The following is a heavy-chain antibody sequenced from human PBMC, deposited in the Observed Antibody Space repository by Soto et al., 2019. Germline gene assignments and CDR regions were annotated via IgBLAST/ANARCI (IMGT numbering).Heavy chain of an antibody. CDR1: GFTFSSYD. CDR2: IGTAGDT. J-gene: IGHJ2*01. V-gene: IGHV3-13*01. D-gene: IGHD1-1*01. CDR3: ARGGRELEGAEGIWYFDL. Sequence: GGSLRLSCAASGFTFSSYDMHWVRQATGKGLEWVSAIGTAGDTYYPGSVKGRFTISRENAKNSLYLQMNSLRAEDTAVYYCARGGRELEGAEGIWYFDLWGRGTLVTVSS.